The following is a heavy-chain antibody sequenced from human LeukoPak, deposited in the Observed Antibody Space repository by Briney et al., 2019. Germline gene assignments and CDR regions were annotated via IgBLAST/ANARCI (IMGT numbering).Heavy chain of an antibody. V-gene: IGHV3-9*01. J-gene: IGHJ6*03. CDR3: AKARGYSYGDYYYYMDV. Sequence: GGSLRLSCAASGFTFDDYAMHWVRQAPGKGLEWVSGMSWNSGSIGYADSVKGRFTISRDNAKNSLYLQMNSLRAEDTASYYCAKARGYSYGDYYYYMDVWGKGTTVTVSS. CDR2: MSWNSGSI. CDR1: GFTFDDYA. D-gene: IGHD5-18*01.